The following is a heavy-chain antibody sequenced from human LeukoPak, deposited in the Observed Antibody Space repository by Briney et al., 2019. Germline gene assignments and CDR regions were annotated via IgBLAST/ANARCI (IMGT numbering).Heavy chain of an antibody. CDR1: GYTLTELS. Sequence: ASVKVSCKVSGYTLTELSMHWVRQAPGKGLEWMGGFDPEDGETIHAQKFQGRVTMTEDTSTDTAYMELSSLRSEDTAVYYCATAAFQLLYDSSGYYLGTWGQGTLVTVSS. D-gene: IGHD3-22*01. CDR2: FDPEDGET. J-gene: IGHJ5*02. V-gene: IGHV1-24*01. CDR3: ATAAFQLLYDSSGYYLGT.